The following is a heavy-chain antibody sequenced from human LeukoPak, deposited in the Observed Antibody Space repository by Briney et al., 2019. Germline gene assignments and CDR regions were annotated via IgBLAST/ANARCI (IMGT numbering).Heavy chain of an antibody. Sequence: GGSLRLSCAASGFTFDDYGMSWVRQAPGKGLEWVSAISGSGGSTYYADSVKGRFTISRDNSKNTLYLQMNSLRAEDTAVYYCAKDRSSGWYGRLFDYWGQGTLVTVSS. J-gene: IGHJ4*02. V-gene: IGHV3-23*01. CDR3: AKDRSSGWYGRLFDY. D-gene: IGHD6-19*01. CDR1: GFTFDDYG. CDR2: ISGSGGST.